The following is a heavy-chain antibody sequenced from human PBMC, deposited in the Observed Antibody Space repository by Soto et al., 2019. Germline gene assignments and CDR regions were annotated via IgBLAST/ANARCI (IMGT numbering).Heavy chain of an antibody. CDR1: GFRLSDAW. CDR2: IKRDADGGTT. V-gene: IGHV3-15*07. J-gene: IGHJ4*02. Sequence: EVQVVESGGGLVKPGGSLRLSCAASGFRLSDAWVHWVRQAPGKGLQWVGRIKRDADGGTTDYAAPVKGRFIISRDDSKHTLFLHMNSLISDDTGVYYCVTDDVPQWGQGTLVTVSP. CDR3: VTDDVPQ. D-gene: IGHD3-16*01.